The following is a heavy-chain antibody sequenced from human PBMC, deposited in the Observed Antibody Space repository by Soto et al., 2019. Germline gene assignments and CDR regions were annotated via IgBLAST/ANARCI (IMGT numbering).Heavy chain of an antibody. Sequence: EVQLLESGGGLVQPGGSLRLSCAAAGFTFSIYAMSWVRQAPGKGLEWVSAISGSGGSTYYADSVKGRFTISRDNSNNTMHLQMNCLRAYQTAVYYFEKATRGGAATINRDYWGQGTLVTVSS. CDR2: ISGSGGST. D-gene: IGHD6-13*01. J-gene: IGHJ4*02. CDR3: EKATRGGAATINRDY. CDR1: GFTFSIYA. V-gene: IGHV3-23*01.